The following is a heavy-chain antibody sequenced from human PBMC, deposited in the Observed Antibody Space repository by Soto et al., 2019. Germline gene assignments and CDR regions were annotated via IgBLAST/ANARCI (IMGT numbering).Heavy chain of an antibody. CDR3: ARDKVGVRGVIIIADH. D-gene: IGHD3-10*01. Sequence: GGSLRLSCAASGFTFSSYSMNWVRQAPGKGLEWVSSISSSSSYIYYADSVKGRFTISRDNAKNSLYLQMNSLRAEDTAVYYCARDKVGVRGVIIIADHWGQGTLVTVSS. V-gene: IGHV3-21*01. CDR1: GFTFSSYS. J-gene: IGHJ5*02. CDR2: ISSSSSYI.